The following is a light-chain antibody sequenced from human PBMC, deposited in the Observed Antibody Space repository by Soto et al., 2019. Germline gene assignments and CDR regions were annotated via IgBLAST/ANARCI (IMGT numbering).Light chain of an antibody. CDR3: CSYRSANTVV. Sequence: QAVLTQPASVSGSPGQSITLSCTGTSSDVGFFNYVSWYQQYPGKAPKLMIYEVTNRPSGVSIRFSGSKSGNTASLTISGLQAEDEADYYCCSYRSANTVVFGRGTKLTVL. V-gene: IGLV2-14*01. J-gene: IGLJ2*01. CDR2: EVT. CDR1: SSDVGFFNY.